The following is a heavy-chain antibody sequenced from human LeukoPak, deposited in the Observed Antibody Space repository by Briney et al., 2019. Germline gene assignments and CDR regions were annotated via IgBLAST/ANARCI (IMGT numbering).Heavy chain of an antibody. CDR2: IYSGGST. CDR3: ASSSTGWFDP. J-gene: IGHJ5*02. V-gene: IGHV3-66*02. D-gene: IGHD6-6*01. CDR1: GFTVSSNY. Sequence: GGCLRLSCAASGFTVSSNYMSWVRQAPGKGLEWVSVIYSGGSTYYADSVKGRFTISRDNSKNTLYLQMNSLRAEDTAVYYCASSSTGWFDPWGQGTLVTVSS.